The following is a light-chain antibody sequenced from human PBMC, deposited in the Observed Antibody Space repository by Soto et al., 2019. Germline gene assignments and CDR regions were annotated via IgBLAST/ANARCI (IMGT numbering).Light chain of an antibody. CDR3: QQYNNWPLA. Sequence: EIVMTQSPATLSVSPGERATLSCRASQSVSTKLGWYQQKPGQAPRLLIYGASTRATGIPARFSGSGSGTEFTLTISSLQSEDFAVYYCQQYNNWPLAFGGGTKVDI. J-gene: IGKJ4*01. CDR2: GAS. CDR1: QSVSTK. V-gene: IGKV3-15*01.